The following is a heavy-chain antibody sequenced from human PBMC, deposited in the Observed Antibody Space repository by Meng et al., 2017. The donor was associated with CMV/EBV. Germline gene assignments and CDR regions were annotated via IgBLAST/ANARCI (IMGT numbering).Heavy chain of an antibody. D-gene: IGHD3-22*01. CDR1: GFTVSSNY. J-gene: IGHJ4*02. CDR2: IYSGGST. Sequence: GESLKISFAASGFTVSSNYMSWVRQAPGKGLEWVSVIYSGGSTYYADSVKGRFTISRDNSKNTLYLQMNSLRAEDTAVYYCARARKYYYDTPGDFDYWGQGTLVTVSS. CDR3: ARARKYYYDTPGDFDY. V-gene: IGHV3-66*02.